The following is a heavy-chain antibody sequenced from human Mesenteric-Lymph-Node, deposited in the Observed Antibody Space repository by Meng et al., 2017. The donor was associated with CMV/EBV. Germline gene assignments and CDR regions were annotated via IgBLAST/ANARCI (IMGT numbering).Heavy chain of an antibody. CDR3: ARDAGRHMDV. CDR1: GFTFSDYG. V-gene: IGHV3-30*04. Sequence: GGSLRLSCAASGFTFSDYGLHWVRQAPGQGLEWLAGISYDGSNKYYADSVKGRFTLSRDNAKNTLFLQMNSLRADDTAVYYCARDAGRHMDVWGQGTTVTVSS. CDR2: ISYDGSNK. J-gene: IGHJ6*02.